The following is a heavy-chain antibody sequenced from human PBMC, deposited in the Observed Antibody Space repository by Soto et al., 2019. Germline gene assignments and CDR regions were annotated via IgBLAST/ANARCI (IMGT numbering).Heavy chain of an antibody. J-gene: IGHJ4*02. CDR1: GYKFISNW. Sequence: DVQLELSGAEVKNPGESLRITCKGSGYKFISNWISWVRQMPGKGLEWMGRIDPSGSDIDYSPSFQGHVTITADKSISTVYLQWSSLKASDTAVYYCARPASHRDGYKCPLIDYWGQGTLVTASS. V-gene: IGHV5-10-1*03. CDR2: IDPSGSDI. CDR3: ARPASHRDGYKCPLIDY. D-gene: IGHD5-12*01.